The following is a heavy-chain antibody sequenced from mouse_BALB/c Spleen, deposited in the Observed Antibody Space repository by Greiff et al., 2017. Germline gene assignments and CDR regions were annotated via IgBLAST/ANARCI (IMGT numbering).Heavy chain of an antibody. CDR3: ARSYPGLLAMDY. D-gene: IGHD1-1*01. CDR2: INPSSGYT. Sequence: VKLKQSGAELARPGASVTMSCKASGYTFTSYTMHWVKQRPGQGLEWIGYINPSSGYTNYNQKFKDKATLTADKTSSTAYMQLSSLTSEDSAVYYCARSYPGLLAMDYWGQGTSVTVSA. CDR1: GYTFTSYT. V-gene: IGHV1-4*01. J-gene: IGHJ4*01.